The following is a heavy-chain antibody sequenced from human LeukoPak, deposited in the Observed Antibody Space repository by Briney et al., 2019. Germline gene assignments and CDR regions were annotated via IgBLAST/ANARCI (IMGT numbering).Heavy chain of an antibody. D-gene: IGHD6-13*01. Sequence: PSETLSLICTVSGGSINNYYWAWIRQPAGEGLEWIGRIYAGRGALYNPSLKSRISMSIDTSKNQFSLKLSSVTAADTAVYYCARGSSSWYNDFDYWGQGTLVTVSS. V-gene: IGHV4-4*07. CDR1: GGSINNYY. CDR2: IYAGRGA. CDR3: ARGSSSWYNDFDY. J-gene: IGHJ4*02.